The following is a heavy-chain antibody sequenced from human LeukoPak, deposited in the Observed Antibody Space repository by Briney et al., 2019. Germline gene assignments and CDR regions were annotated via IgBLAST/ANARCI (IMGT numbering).Heavy chain of an antibody. CDR2: INGDGRNI. CDR1: GFTFSSYW. Sequence: PGGSLRLSCVASGFTFSSYWMHWVRQDPRKGLVWVSRINGDGRNINYADSVRGRFTISRDNAKNTLYLQMNSLRAEDTAVYYCAKDLWDYGDYARRSGAFDIWGQGTMVTVSS. D-gene: IGHD4-17*01. J-gene: IGHJ3*02. CDR3: AKDLWDYGDYARRSGAFDI. V-gene: IGHV3-74*01.